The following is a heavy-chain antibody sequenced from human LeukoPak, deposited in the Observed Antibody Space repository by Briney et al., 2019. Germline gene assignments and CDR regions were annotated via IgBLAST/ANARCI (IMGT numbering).Heavy chain of an antibody. CDR2: IYYSGST. CDR3: ARGVLRFLFDAFDI. CDR1: GGSISSSSYY. Sequence: KSSETLSLTCTVSGGSISSSSYYWGWIRQPPGKGLEWIGSIYYSGSTYYNPSLKSRVTISVDTSKNQFSLKLSSVTAADTAVYYCARGVLRFLFDAFDIWGQGTMITVSS. J-gene: IGHJ3*02. D-gene: IGHD3-3*01. V-gene: IGHV4-39*07.